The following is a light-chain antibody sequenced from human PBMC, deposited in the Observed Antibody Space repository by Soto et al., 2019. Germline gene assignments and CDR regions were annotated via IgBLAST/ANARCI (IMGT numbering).Light chain of an antibody. CDR3: SSYTARNTLV. V-gene: IGLV2-14*01. CDR2: EVS. Sequence: QSALTQPASVSGSPGRSITFSCTGTSSDIGSYNYVSWYQQHPGKAPKLLIYEVSDRPSGVSNRFSGSKSGNTASLTISGLQAEDEADYYCSSYTARNTLVFGTGTKLTVL. J-gene: IGLJ1*01. CDR1: SSDIGSYNY.